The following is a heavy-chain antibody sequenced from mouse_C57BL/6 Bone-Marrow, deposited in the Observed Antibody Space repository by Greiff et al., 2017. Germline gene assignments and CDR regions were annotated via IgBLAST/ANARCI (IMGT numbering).Heavy chain of an antibody. Sequence: EVKLVESGGGLVQPGGSLKLSCAASGFTFSDYYMYWVRQTPEKRLEWVAYISNGGGSTYYPDTVKGRFTISRDNAKNTLYLQMSRLKSEDTAMYYCARPNYYGSPWFAYWGQGTLVTVSA. D-gene: IGHD1-1*01. CDR1: GFTFSDYY. J-gene: IGHJ3*01. V-gene: IGHV5-12*01. CDR2: ISNGGGST. CDR3: ARPNYYGSPWFAY.